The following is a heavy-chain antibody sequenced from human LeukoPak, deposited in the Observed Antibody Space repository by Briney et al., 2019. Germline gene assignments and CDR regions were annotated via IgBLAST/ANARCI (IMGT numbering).Heavy chain of an antibody. J-gene: IGHJ4*02. Sequence: SVKVSCTASGFTFTSSAMQWVRQARGQRLEWIGWIVVGSGNTNYAQKFQERVTITRDMSTSTAYMELSSLRSEDTAVYYCATMPGFACFDYWGQGTLVTVSS. D-gene: IGHD3-9*01. V-gene: IGHV1-58*02. CDR1: GFTFTSSA. CDR3: ATMPGFACFDY. CDR2: IVVGSGNT.